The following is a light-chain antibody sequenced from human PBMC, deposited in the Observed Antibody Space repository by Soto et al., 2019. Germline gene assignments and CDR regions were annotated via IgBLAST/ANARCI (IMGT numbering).Light chain of an antibody. V-gene: IGKV3-20*01. J-gene: IGKJ4*01. CDR2: GAS. CDR1: QSGSSSY. Sequence: EIVLTQSPGTLALSPGERATLSCRSRQSGSSSYLAWYQQKPGQAPRLLIYGASSRATGIPDRFSGSGSGTDFTLTISILEPEDFAVYYCQQYGSSPLSFGVGTQAEIK. CDR3: QQYGSSPLS.